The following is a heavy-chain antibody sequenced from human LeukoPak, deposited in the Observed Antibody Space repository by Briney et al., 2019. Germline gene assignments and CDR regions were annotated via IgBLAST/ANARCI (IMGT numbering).Heavy chain of an antibody. Sequence: GGSLRLSCAASGFTFSSYAMSWVRQAPGKGLEWVSAISGSGGSTYYADSVKGRFTISRDNSKNTLYLQMNSLRAEDTAVYYCARGLLDYYDSSGYFDYWGQGTLVTVSS. CDR3: ARGLLDYYDSSGYFDY. D-gene: IGHD3-22*01. V-gene: IGHV3-23*01. CDR1: GFTFSSYA. J-gene: IGHJ4*02. CDR2: ISGSGGST.